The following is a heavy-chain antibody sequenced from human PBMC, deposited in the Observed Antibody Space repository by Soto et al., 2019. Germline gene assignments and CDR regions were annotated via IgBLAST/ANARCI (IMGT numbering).Heavy chain of an antibody. CDR1: GFTFSSYA. Sequence: TGGSLRLSCAASGFTFSSYAMHWVRQAPGKGLEYVSAISSNGGSTYYADSVKGRFTISRDNSKNTLYLQMGSLRAEDMAVYYCARGSEYYDSSGYYFDAFDIWGQGTMVTVSS. D-gene: IGHD3-22*01. CDR2: ISSNGGST. CDR3: ARGSEYYDSSGYYFDAFDI. V-gene: IGHV3-64*02. J-gene: IGHJ3*02.